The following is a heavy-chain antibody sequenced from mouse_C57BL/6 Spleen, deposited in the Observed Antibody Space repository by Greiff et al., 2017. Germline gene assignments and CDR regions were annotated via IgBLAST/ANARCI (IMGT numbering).Heavy chain of an antibody. CDR3: AREPGGYFDV. J-gene: IGHJ1*03. V-gene: IGHV5-16*01. CDR1: GFTFSDYY. CDR2: INYDGSST. Sequence: EVKLMESEGGLVQPGSSMKLSCTASGFTFSDYYMALVRQVPEKGLEWVANINYDGSSTYYLDSLKSRFIISRDNAKNILYLQMSSLKSEDTATYYCAREPGGYFDVWGTGTTVTVSS.